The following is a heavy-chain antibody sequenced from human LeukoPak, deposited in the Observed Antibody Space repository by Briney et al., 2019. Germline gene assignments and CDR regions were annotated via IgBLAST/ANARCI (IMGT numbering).Heavy chain of an antibody. D-gene: IGHD1-7*01. CDR2: ISGSDSNT. J-gene: IGHJ6*03. V-gene: IGHV3-23*01. CDR3: AKYQRGNYMPYYMDV. CDR1: GFTFSSYA. Sequence: GGSLRLSCAASGFTFSSYAMSWVRQAPGKGLEWVSGISGSDSNTNYADSVKGRLSISRDNSKNTLYLQMNSLRAEDTAIYYCAKYQRGNYMPYYMDVWGKGTTVTVSS.